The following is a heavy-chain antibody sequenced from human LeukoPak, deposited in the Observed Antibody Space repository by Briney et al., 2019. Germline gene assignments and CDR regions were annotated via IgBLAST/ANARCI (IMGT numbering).Heavy chain of an antibody. CDR3: ARVRRDSTYYYDSTLDY. Sequence: PSEILSLTCTVSGGSISSSSYYWGWIRQPPGKGLEWIGSIYYSGSTYYNPSLKSRVTISVDTSKNQFSLKLSSVTAADTAVYYCARVRRDSTYYYDSTLDYWGQGTLVTVSS. V-gene: IGHV4-39*07. CDR2: IYYSGST. J-gene: IGHJ4*02. D-gene: IGHD3-22*01. CDR1: GGSISSSSYY.